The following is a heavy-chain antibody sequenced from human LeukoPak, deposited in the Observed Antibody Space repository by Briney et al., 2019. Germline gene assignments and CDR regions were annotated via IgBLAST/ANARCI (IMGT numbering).Heavy chain of an antibody. V-gene: IGHV3-21*01. Sequence: GGSLRLSCAASGFTFSSYSMNWVRQAPGKGLEWVSSISSSSSYIYYADSVKGRFTISRDNARNSLYLQMNSLTAEDTAVYYCARDPYSGAYGNTYYYYMDVWGKGTTVTISS. D-gene: IGHD1-26*01. CDR3: ARDPYSGAYGNTYYYYMDV. J-gene: IGHJ6*03. CDR2: ISSSSSYI. CDR1: GFTFSSYS.